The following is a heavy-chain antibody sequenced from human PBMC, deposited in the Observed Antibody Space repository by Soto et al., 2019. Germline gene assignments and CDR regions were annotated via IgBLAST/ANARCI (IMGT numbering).Heavy chain of an antibody. J-gene: IGHJ3*02. Sequence: SQTLSLTCAISGDSVSSNSAAWNWIRLSPSRGLEWLARTYYRSRWYNDYAVSVRSRITVNPDTSKNQFSLQLNSVTPEDTAVYYCASDLLWDAFDIWGQGTMVTVSS. V-gene: IGHV6-1*01. CDR1: GDSVSSNSAA. CDR3: ASDLLWDAFDI. D-gene: IGHD3-16*01. CDR2: TYYRSRWYN.